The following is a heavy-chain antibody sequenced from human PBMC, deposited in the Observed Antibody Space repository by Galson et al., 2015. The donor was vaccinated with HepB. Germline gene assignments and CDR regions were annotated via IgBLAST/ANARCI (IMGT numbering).Heavy chain of an antibody. CDR1: GFTFSNAW. V-gene: IGHV3-15*01. Sequence: SLRLSCAASGFTFSNAWMSWVRQAPGKGLEWVGRIKSKTDGGTTDYAAPVKGRFTISRDDSRNTLYLQMNSLKTEDTAVYYCTTYSSSALYNWFDPWGQGTLVTVSS. J-gene: IGHJ5*02. D-gene: IGHD6-6*01. CDR3: TTYSSSALYNWFDP. CDR2: IKSKTDGGTT.